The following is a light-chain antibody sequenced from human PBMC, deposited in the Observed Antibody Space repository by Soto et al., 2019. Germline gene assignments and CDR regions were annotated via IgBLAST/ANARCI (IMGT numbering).Light chain of an antibody. J-gene: IGKJ1*01. Sequence: DIQMTQSPSTLSASVGDRVTITCRASQSISSWLAWYQQKPGMAPKLLISQASNLESGVPSRFSGSGSGTEFTLTISSLQPDDSATYYCQQYNSYSRTFGQGTKVEIK. CDR2: QAS. CDR3: QQYNSYSRT. V-gene: IGKV1-5*03. CDR1: QSISSW.